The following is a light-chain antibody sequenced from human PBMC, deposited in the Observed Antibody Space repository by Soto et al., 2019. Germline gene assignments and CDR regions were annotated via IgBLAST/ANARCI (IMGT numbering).Light chain of an antibody. V-gene: IGKV3-20*01. Sequence: EIVLTQSPGTLSLSPGERATLSCRASQSVSSSYLAWYQQKPGQAPRLLIYGASSRATGIPDRFSGSGSGADFRHTINRLGPEEYAVYYYQQYGSSPYPFGQKPKPESK. J-gene: IGKJ2*01. CDR2: GAS. CDR3: QQYGSSPYP. CDR1: QSVSSSY.